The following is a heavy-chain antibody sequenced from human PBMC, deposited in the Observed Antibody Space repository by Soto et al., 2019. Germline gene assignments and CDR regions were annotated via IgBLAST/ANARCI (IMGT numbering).Heavy chain of an antibody. V-gene: IGHV1-18*01. CDR2: ISAYNGNT. CDR1: GYTFTSYG. CDR3: ATSKSRTSNWFDP. Sequence: ASVKVSCKASGYTFTSYGISWVRQAPGQGLGWMGWISAYNGNTNYAQKLQGRVTMTTDTSTSTAYMELRGLRSDDTAVYYCATSKSRTSNWFDPWGQGTLVTVSS. J-gene: IGHJ5*02.